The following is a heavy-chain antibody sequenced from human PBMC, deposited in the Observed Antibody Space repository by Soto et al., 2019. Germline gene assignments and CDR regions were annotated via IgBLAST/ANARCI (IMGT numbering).Heavy chain of an antibody. CDR1: GCSVSSGGYY. D-gene: IGHD6-19*01. Sequence: SETLSLTCTVSGCSVSSGGYYWSWIRQPPGKGLEWIGYIYYSGSTNYNPSLKSRVTISVDTSTTTVYMDLRSLRSEDTAVYYCAKGAVAGTPTSYYYYGMDVWGQGTKVTVSS. J-gene: IGHJ6*02. CDR2: IYYSGST. V-gene: IGHV4-61*08. CDR3: AKGAVAGTPTSYYYYGMDV.